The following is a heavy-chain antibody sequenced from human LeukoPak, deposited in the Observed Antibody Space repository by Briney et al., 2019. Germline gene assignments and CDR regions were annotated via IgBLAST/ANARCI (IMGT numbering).Heavy chain of an antibody. J-gene: IGHJ4*02. CDR1: GGSLSSYY. Sequence: SETLSLTCTVSGGSLSSYYWSWIRQPPGKGLEWIGYIYYSGSTNYTPSLKSRVTISVDTSKNQFSLKLSSVTAEDTAVYYCARVACGGDCSIDYWGQGTLVTVSS. V-gene: IGHV4-59*01. CDR3: ARVACGGDCSIDY. CDR2: IYYSGST. D-gene: IGHD2-21*02.